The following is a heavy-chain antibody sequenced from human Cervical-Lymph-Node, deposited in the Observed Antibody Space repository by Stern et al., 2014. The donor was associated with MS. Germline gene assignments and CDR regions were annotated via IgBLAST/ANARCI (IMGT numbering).Heavy chain of an antibody. D-gene: IGHD1-26*01. V-gene: IGHV2-70*01. CDR3: ARMVGATGYYYDVDV. Sequence: QITLKESGPAVVKPTQTLTLTCTFSGFSLSSDGMCVTWIRQPPGKAGEWLALIDWTTDKYYNTSLKARLTISKDTPKNQVVLTMTNIDPMDTATYYCARMVGATGYYYDVDVWGQGTTVTVSS. CDR1: GFSLSSDGMC. CDR2: IDWTTDK. J-gene: IGHJ6*02.